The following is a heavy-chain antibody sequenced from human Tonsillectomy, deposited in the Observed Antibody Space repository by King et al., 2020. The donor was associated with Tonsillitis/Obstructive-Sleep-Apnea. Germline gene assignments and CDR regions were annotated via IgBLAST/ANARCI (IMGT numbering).Heavy chain of an antibody. CDR3: TTSPGITIFGLVFDY. D-gene: IGHD3-3*01. J-gene: IGHJ4*02. CDR1: GFPFSSAS. V-gene: IGHV3-15*01. Sequence: VQLVESGGGLVKPGGSLRVSCAASGFPFSSASMSWVRQAPGKGLEWVGRITTKNDGGATDYAAPVKGRFTISIDDSKNTLYLQMNSLKTEDTAVYYCTTSPGITIFGLVFDYWGQGTLVTVSS. CDR2: ITTKNDGGAT.